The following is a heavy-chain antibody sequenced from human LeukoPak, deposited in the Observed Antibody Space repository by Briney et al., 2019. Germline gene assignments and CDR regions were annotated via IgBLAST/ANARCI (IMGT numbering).Heavy chain of an antibody. J-gene: IGHJ4*02. V-gene: IGHV1-2*02. D-gene: IGHD3-22*01. Sequence: ASVKVSCKASGYTFTGYYMHWVRQAPGQGLEWMGWINPNSGGTNYAQKFQDRVTMTRDTSISTAYMELSRLRSDDTAVYYCASHYYDSSGYYSDYWGQGTLVTVSS. CDR3: ASHYYDSSGYYSDY. CDR1: GYTFTGYY. CDR2: INPNSGGT.